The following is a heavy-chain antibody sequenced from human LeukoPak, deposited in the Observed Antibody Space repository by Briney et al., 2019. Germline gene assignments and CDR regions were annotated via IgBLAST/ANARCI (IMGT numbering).Heavy chain of an antibody. CDR2: ISGSGDNF. V-gene: IGHV3-23*01. D-gene: IGHD5-18*01. CDR3: AGYSYGSFDY. Sequence: GGSLRPSCAASGVAFSNYGMSWVGQTPGKGLEWLLTISGSGDNFYGAGSVKGRFTISRDNSKNTLYLQTNSLRAEDTAVYYCAGYSYGSFDYWGQGTLVTVSS. CDR1: GVAFSNYG. J-gene: IGHJ4*02.